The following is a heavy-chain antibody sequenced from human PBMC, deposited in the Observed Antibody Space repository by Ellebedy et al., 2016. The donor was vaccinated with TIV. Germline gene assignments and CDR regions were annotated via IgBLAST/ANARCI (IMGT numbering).Heavy chain of an antibody. CDR3: AGDRQLWYFEY. V-gene: IGHV3-30-3*01. D-gene: IGHD2-21*01. CDR2: ISYDGNIK. Sequence: GESLKISXAASGFSFSDYAMHWVRQAPGMGLEWVAVISYDGNIKFWADSVKGRFTIARDNAKNTLYLQMNSLRAEDTAVYFCAGDRQLWYFEYWGQGTLVTVSS. J-gene: IGHJ4*02. CDR1: GFSFSDYA.